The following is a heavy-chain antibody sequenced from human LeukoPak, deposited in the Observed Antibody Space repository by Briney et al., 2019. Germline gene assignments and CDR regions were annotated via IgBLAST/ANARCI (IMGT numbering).Heavy chain of an antibody. CDR3: ARSGYNRFDY. CDR1: GFTFSSYA. Sequence: SGGSLRLSCAASGFTFSSYAMTWVRQAPGKGLEWVSAFSGSGGSTYYADSVKGRFTISRDNSKSTLYLQMSSLRAEDTAIYYCARSGYNRFDYWGQGTLVTVSS. V-gene: IGHV3-23*01. D-gene: IGHD5-24*01. CDR2: FSGSGGST. J-gene: IGHJ4*02.